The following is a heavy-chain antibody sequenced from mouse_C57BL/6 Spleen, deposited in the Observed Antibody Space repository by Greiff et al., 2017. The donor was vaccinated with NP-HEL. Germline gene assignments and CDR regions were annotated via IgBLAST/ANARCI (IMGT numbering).Heavy chain of an antibody. CDR3: ARAIADYDGGWFAY. D-gene: IGHD2-4*01. CDR2: IYPRSGNT. CDR1: GYTFTSYG. J-gene: IGHJ3*01. Sequence: VKVVESGAELARPGASVKLSCKASGYTFTSYGISWVKQRTGQGLEWIGEIYPRSGNTYYNEKFKGKATLTADKSSSTAYMELRSLTSEDSAVYFCARAIADYDGGWFAYWGQGTLVTVSA. V-gene: IGHV1-81*01.